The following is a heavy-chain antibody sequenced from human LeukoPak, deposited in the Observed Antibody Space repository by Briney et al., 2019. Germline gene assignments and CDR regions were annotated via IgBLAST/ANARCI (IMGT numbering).Heavy chain of an antibody. Sequence: SETLSLTCTVSGGSISSSSYSWGWIRQPPGKGLEWIGSIYYSGSTYYNPSLKSRVTISVDTSKNQFSLKLSSVTAADTAVYYCASTTGVVRGTYLVWGQGTLVTVSS. V-gene: IGHV4-39*01. CDR1: GGSISSSSYS. CDR2: IYYSGST. J-gene: IGHJ4*02. CDR3: ASTTGVVRGTYLV. D-gene: IGHD3-10*01.